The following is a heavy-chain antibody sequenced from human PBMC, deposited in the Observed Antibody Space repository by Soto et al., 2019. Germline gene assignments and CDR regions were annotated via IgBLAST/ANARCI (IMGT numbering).Heavy chain of an antibody. CDR2: IYYSGTT. D-gene: IGHD1-26*01. V-gene: IGHV4-28*01. CDR1: GYSISSSNW. Sequence: SETLSLNCAVSGYSISSSNWWGWIRQPPGKGLEWIGYIYYSGTTYYNPSLKSRVTMSVDTSKNQFSLKLTSVTAVDTAVYYCARREIQGPIDYWGQGTLVT. CDR3: ARREIQGPIDY. J-gene: IGHJ4*02.